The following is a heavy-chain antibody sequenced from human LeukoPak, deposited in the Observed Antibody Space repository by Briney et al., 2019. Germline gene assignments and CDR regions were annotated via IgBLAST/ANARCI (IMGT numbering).Heavy chain of an antibody. CDR2: IYHSGST. CDR1: GYSISSGYY. V-gene: IGHV4-38-2*01. J-gene: IGHJ6*03. Sequence: PSETLSLTCAASGYSISSGYYWGWIRQPPGKGLEWIGSIYHSGSTYYNPSLKSRVTISVDTSKNQFSLKLSSVTAADTAVYYCARWVSGGVCYYYYNMDVWGKGTTVTVSS. CDR3: ARWVSGGVCYYYYNMDV. D-gene: IGHD6-25*01.